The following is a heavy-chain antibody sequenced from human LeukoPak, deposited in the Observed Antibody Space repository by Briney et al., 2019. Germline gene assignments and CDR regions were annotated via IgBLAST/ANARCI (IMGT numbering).Heavy chain of an antibody. CDR1: GYTFTGYY. J-gene: IGHJ4*02. CDR3: ARDAAGSIAVAGAIDY. CDR2: INPNSGGT. Sequence: ASVKVSFKASGYTFTGYYMHWVRQAPGQGLEWMGWINPNSGGTNYAQKFQGWVTMTRDTSISTAYMELSRLRSDDTAVYYCARDAAGSIAVAGAIDYWGQGTLVTVSS. V-gene: IGHV1-2*04. D-gene: IGHD6-19*01.